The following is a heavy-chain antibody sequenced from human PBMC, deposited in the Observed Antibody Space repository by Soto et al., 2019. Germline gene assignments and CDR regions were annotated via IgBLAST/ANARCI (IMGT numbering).Heavy chain of an antibody. CDR1: GGTFSSYA. Sequence: ASVKVSCKASGGTFSSYAISWVRQAPGQGLEWMGGIIPIFGTANYAQKFQGRVTITADESTSTAYMELSSLRSEDTAVYYCAEDSGSYYDYYYGMDVWGQGTTVTV. CDR2: IIPIFGTA. J-gene: IGHJ6*02. V-gene: IGHV1-69*13. CDR3: AEDSGSYYDYYYGMDV. D-gene: IGHD1-26*01.